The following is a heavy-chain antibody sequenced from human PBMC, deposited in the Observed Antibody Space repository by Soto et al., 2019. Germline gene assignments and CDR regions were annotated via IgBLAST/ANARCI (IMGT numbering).Heavy chain of an antibody. CDR1: GFTFSSYG. CDR2: IWYDGSNK. D-gene: IGHD6-19*01. CDR3: ARVTWDLSGWYYFDY. J-gene: IGHJ4*02. V-gene: IGHV3-33*01. Sequence: GGSLRLSCAASGFTFSSYGMHWVRQAPGKGLEWVAVIWYDGSNKYYADSVRGRFTISRDNSKNTLYLQMNSLRAEDTAVYYSARVTWDLSGWYYFDYCGQLNVVTVSS.